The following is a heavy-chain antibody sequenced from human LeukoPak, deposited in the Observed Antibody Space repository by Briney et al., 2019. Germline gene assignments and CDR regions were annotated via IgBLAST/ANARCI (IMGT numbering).Heavy chain of an antibody. CDR3: ARDGITMVRGAFDY. V-gene: IGHV3-30*02. CDR1: GFTFSTSG. CDR2: IRYDGTNK. D-gene: IGHD3-10*01. J-gene: IGHJ4*02. Sequence: GGSLRLSCAASGFTFSTSGMHWVRQAPGKGLEWVAFIRYDGTNKDYADSVKGRFSISKDNSKNTLYLEMNSLRVEDTAVYYCARDGITMVRGAFDYWGQGTLVTVSS.